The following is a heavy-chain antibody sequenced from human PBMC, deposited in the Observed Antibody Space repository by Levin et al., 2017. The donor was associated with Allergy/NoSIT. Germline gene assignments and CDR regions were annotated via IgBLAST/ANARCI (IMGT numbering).Heavy chain of an antibody. J-gene: IGHJ4*02. CDR3: AIRGAAGDSFGYYFDY. CDR1: GYSFTSYW. D-gene: IGHD2-21*02. V-gene: IGHV5-51*01. Sequence: GGSLRLSCKGSGYSFTSYWIGWVRQMPGKGLEWMGIIYPGDSDTRYSPSFQGQVTISADKSISTAYLQWSSLKASDTAMYYCAIRGAAGDSFGYYFDYWGLGTLVTVSS. CDR2: IYPGDSDT.